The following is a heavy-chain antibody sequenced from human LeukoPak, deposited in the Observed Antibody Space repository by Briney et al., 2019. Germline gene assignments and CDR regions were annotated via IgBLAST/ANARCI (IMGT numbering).Heavy chain of an antibody. CDR2: ISGSGGST. Sequence: PGGSLRLSCAASGFTFSSYAMSWVRRAPGKGLEWVSAISGSGGSTYYADSVKGRFTISRDNSKNTLYLQMNSLRAEDTAVYYCARGRSDYYDSSPPDYWGQGTLVTVSS. CDR3: ARGRSDYYDSSPPDY. D-gene: IGHD3-22*01. V-gene: IGHV3-23*01. J-gene: IGHJ4*02. CDR1: GFTFSSYA.